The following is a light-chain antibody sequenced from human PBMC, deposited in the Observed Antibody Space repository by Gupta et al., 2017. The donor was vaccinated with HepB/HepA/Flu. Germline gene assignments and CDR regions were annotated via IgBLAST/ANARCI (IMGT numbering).Light chain of an antibody. J-gene: IGKJ1*01. CDR3: QQYYSSPRT. CDR1: QNVLYSSNNKNY. Sequence: DIVMTQSPDSLAVSLGERATINCKSSQNVLYSSNNKNYLAWYQQKPGQPPKLLIYWASTRESGVPDRFSGSGSGTDFTLTISSLQAEDVAVYYCQQYYSSPRTFGLGTKVEIK. V-gene: IGKV4-1*01. CDR2: WAS.